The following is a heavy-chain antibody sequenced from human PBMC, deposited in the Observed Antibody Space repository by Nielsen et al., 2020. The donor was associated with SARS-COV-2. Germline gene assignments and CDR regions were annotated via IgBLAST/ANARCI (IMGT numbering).Heavy chain of an antibody. CDR3: ARADFYGDPSFGCAY. Sequence: GESLKISCAASGFTFSNSDMNWVRQAPGKGLEWVSGVSWNGSRTHYADSVKGRFIISRDNSRNFLYQQMNSLRPEDMAVYYCARADFYGDPSFGCAYWGQGTLVTVSS. CDR1: GFTFSNSD. CDR2: VSWNGSRT. V-gene: IGHV3-19*01. J-gene: IGHJ4*02. D-gene: IGHD4-17*01.